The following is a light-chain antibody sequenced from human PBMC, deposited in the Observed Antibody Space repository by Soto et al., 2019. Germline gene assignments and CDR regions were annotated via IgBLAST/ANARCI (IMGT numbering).Light chain of an antibody. Sequence: QSALTQPASVSGSPGQSITISCTGSSSDFGGYDHVSWYQQHPGKAPKIMIYDVSNRPSGVSNRFSGSKSVNTASLTISGLQAEDEADYYCSSYTSSSTLVFGGGTKLTVL. CDR2: DVS. CDR3: SSYTSSSTLV. J-gene: IGLJ2*01. CDR1: SSDFGGYDH. V-gene: IGLV2-14*01.